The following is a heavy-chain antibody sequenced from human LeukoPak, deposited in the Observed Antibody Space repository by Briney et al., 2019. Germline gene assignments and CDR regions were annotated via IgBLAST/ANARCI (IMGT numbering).Heavy chain of an antibody. Sequence: PSETLSLTCTVSGGSISSGGYYWSWIRQPPGKGLEWIGYIYHSGSTYYNPPLKSRVTISVDRSKNQFSLKLSSVTAADTAVYYCARDLGPLDDSELPENWFDPWGQGTLVTVSS. D-gene: IGHD1-26*01. CDR3: ARDLGPLDDSELPENWFDP. CDR1: GGSISSGGYY. V-gene: IGHV4-30-2*01. CDR2: IYHSGST. J-gene: IGHJ5*02.